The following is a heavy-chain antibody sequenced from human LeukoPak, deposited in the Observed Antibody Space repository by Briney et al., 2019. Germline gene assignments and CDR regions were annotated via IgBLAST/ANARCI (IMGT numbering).Heavy chain of an antibody. J-gene: IGHJ4*02. CDR2: IYYSGST. Sequence: PSVTVSLTCTVSSGSVSSGSYLWSWIRQPPGRGLERIGYIYYSGSTNYNPALKSRVNISVDTSKNQFSLKLSSVTAADTAVYYCARDGIAVAGYFDYWGQGTLVTVSS. CDR1: SGSVSSGSYL. CDR3: ARDGIAVAGYFDY. V-gene: IGHV4-61*01. D-gene: IGHD6-19*01.